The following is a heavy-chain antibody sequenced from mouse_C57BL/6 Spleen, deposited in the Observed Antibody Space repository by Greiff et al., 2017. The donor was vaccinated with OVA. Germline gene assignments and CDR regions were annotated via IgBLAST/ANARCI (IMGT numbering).Heavy chain of an antibody. V-gene: IGHV5-17*01. CDR3: ARRGTRGAMDY. Sequence: EVKLLESGGGLVKPGGSLKLSCAASGFTFSDYGMHWVRQAPEKGLAWVAYISSGSSTIYYAATVKGRFPISRDNAKNTLFLQITSRMSEDTAMYYCARRGTRGAMDYWGQGTSVTVSS. J-gene: IGHJ4*01. CDR1: GFTFSDYG. CDR2: ISSGSSTI.